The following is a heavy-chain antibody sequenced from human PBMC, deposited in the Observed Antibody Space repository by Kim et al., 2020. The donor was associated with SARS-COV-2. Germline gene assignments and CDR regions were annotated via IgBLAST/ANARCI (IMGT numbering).Heavy chain of an antibody. V-gene: IGHV3-74*03. J-gene: IGHJ6*02. Sequence: GGSLRLSCAASGFSFSSNLMHWVRQAPGKGLVWVSRINMDGTSTEYADSVKGRFTMSRDNARKTLYLQMNSLRVEDTAVYHCVLIPVGGLDVWGQGTTVTVSS. D-gene: IGHD3-16*01. CDR3: VLIPVGGLDV. CDR1: GFSFSSNL. CDR2: INMDGTST.